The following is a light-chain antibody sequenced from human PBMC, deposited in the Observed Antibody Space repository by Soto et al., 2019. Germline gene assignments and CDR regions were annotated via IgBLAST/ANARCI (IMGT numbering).Light chain of an antibody. V-gene: IGLV2-14*01. CDR1: SSDVGSYDH. Sequence: QSALTQPASVSGSAGQSITISCSGTSSDVGSYDHVAWYQQFPGKTPKLMIYEVSNRPSGVSSRFSGSKSGNTASLTISGLQAEDGADYYCISYTGSSTSYVFGSGTKVTVL. CDR2: EVS. CDR3: ISYTGSSTSYV. J-gene: IGLJ1*01.